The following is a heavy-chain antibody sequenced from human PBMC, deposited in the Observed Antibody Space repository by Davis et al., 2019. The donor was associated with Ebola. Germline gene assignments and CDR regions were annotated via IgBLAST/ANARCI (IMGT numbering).Heavy chain of an antibody. CDR1: GFTFGTFL. D-gene: IGHD2-8*01. Sequence: PGGSLRLSCAASGFTFGTFLMTWVRQAPGKGLEWVANINEYGTEKNYVDSVKGRFSISRDDSKNTLYLQMDSLRAEDTAVFYCAEGGTNNFLGANWGQGTLVTVSS. V-gene: IGHV3-7*03. CDR2: INEYGTEK. J-gene: IGHJ4*02. CDR3: AEGGTNNFLGAN.